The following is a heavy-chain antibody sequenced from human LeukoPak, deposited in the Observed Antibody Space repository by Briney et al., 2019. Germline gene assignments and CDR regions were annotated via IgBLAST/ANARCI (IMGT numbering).Heavy chain of an antibody. Sequence: SETLSLTCTVSGGSISSGDYYWSWIRQPPGKGLEWIGEINHSGSTNYNPSLKSRVTISVDTSKNQFSLKLSSVTAADTAVYYCARRRALVYSGSSYYYYYGMDVWGQGTTVTVSS. CDR2: INHSGST. CDR1: GGSISSGDYY. V-gene: IGHV4-39*07. D-gene: IGHD1-26*01. CDR3: ARRRALVYSGSSYYYYYGMDV. J-gene: IGHJ6*02.